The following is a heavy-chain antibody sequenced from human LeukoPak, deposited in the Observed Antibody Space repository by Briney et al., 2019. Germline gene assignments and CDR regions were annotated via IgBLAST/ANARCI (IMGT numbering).Heavy chain of an antibody. J-gene: IGHJ4*02. CDR3: ARTYSSSWYDYYFDY. CDR2: ISAYNGNT. CDR1: GYTFNSYG. Sequence: ASVKVSCKASGYTFNSYGISWVRQAPGQGLEWMGWISAYNGNTNYAQKLQGRVTITADESTSTAYMELSSLRSEDTAVYYCARTYSSSWYDYYFDYWGQGTLVTVSS. D-gene: IGHD6-13*01. V-gene: IGHV1-18*01.